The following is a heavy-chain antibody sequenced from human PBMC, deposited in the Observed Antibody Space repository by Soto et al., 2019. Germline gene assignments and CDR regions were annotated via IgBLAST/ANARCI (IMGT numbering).Heavy chain of an antibody. D-gene: IGHD3-9*01. CDR2: IWHDGSNK. Sequence: QVHLVESGGGVVQSGRSLRLSCAASGFTFSSHAMHWVRQAPGKGLEWLSVIWHDGSNKYYADSVKGRFTISRDNSKNTLYLQINNLRAEDTSVYYCAREAYDVLGGLPPTHYYYYGMDVWGQGTTVTVSS. CDR1: GFTFSSHA. CDR3: AREAYDVLGGLPPTHYYYYGMDV. J-gene: IGHJ6*02. V-gene: IGHV3-33*01.